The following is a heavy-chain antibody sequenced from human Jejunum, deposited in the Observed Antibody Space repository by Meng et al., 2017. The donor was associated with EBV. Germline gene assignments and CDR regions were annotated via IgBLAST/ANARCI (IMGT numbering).Heavy chain of an antibody. CDR1: GFSFSSHA. CDR2: ISGSGAGT. D-gene: IGHD6-13*01. V-gene: IGHV3-23*01. CDR3: AKRYDSSWYYFDD. Sequence: EVQLLESGGGLVQPGGSLRLSCAASGFSFSSHAMSWVRQAPGKGLEWVSTISGSGAGTYYADSVKGRFTISRDNSKNTVYLQMNSLRAEDTAVYYCAKRYDSSWYYFDDWGQGPLGTVDS. J-gene: IGHJ4*02.